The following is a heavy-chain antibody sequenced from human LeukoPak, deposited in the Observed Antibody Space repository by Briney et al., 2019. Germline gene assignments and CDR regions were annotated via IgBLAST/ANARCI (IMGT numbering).Heavy chain of an antibody. D-gene: IGHD2-8*01. Sequence: PGGSLRLSCAASGFTFSTYGMNWVREAPGKGLEWVSGISGGGNSTEYAESVKGRFTISRDNSKNTVYLQMNSLRAEDTAVYYCAKDRCSNGIGCYYYYMDVWGKGTTVTISS. CDR3: AKDRCSNGIGCYYYYMDV. J-gene: IGHJ6*03. CDR2: ISGGGNST. CDR1: GFTFSTYG. V-gene: IGHV3-23*01.